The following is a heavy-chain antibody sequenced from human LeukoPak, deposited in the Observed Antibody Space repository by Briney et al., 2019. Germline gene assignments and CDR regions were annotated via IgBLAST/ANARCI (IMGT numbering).Heavy chain of an antibody. CDR3: ARDLIFGVVTDYCMDV. CDR1: GFTFSSYA. CDR2: ISYDGSNK. D-gene: IGHD3-3*01. Sequence: GGSLRLSCAASGFTFSSYAMSWVRQTPGKGLEWVAVISYDGSNKYYADSVKGRFTISRDNSKNTLYLHMNSLRAEDTAVYYCARDLIFGVVTDYCMDVWGKGTTVTVSS. J-gene: IGHJ6*03. V-gene: IGHV3-30-3*01.